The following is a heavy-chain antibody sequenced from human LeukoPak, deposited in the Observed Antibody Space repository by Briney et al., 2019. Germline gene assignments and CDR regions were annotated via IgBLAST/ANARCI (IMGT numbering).Heavy chain of an antibody. V-gene: IGHV4-39*01. D-gene: IGHD5-24*01. CDR3: ARQLGDGYNLVYWFDP. Sequence: KPSETLSLTCTVSGVSISSTSYYWGWIRQSPGKGLEWSGSVYYTGSTQDNPSLKGRVTISEDTSKNQFSLKLTSVTAEDTAVYYCARQLGDGYNLVYWFDPWGQGTLVTVSS. CDR1: GVSISSTSYY. CDR2: VYYTGST. J-gene: IGHJ5*02.